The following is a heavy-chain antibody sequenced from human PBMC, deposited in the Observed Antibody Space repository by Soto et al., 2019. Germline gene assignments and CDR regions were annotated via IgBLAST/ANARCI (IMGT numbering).Heavy chain of an antibody. CDR1: GFNFSNYG. CDR2: ISSSTSYI. Sequence: EVQLVESGGGLVKPGGSLRLSCAASGFNFSNYGMNWVRQAPGKGLEWVSSISSSTSYISYADSVKGRFTISRDNAKNSVYLQMNSLRAEDTAVYYGARSDCTSTSCYVVWFDPWGQGTLVTVSS. J-gene: IGHJ5*02. V-gene: IGHV3-21*01. D-gene: IGHD2-2*01. CDR3: ARSDCTSTSCYVVWFDP.